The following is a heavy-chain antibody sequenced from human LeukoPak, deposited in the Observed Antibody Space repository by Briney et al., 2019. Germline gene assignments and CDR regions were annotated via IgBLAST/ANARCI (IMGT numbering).Heavy chain of an antibody. D-gene: IGHD3-16*01. V-gene: IGHV3-9*01. CDR1: GFIFDDYA. CDR3: ARGSDYGDY. CDR2: ISWNSGSI. J-gene: IGHJ4*02. Sequence: PGGSLRLSCAASGFIFDDYAMHWVRQAPGKGLEWVSGISWNSGSIGYADSVKGRFTISRENAKNSLYLQVNSLRAEDTALYYCARGSDYGDYWGQGTLVTVSS.